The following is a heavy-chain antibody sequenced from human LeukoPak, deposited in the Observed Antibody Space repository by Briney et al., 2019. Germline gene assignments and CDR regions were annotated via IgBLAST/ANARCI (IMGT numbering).Heavy chain of an antibody. Sequence: PGGSLRLSCAASGFTFSNYWMHWVRQAPGKGLVWVSRINSDGINTSYADSVKGRFTISRDSSRSTVYLQMNSLRAEDTAVYYCARGRLPKYYFDSWGQGTLVTVSS. CDR1: GFTFSNYW. V-gene: IGHV3-74*01. CDR2: INSDGINT. D-gene: IGHD4-11*01. J-gene: IGHJ4*02. CDR3: ARGRLPKYYFDS.